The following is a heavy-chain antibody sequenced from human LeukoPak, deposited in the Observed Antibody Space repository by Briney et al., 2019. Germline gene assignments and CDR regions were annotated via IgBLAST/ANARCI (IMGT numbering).Heavy chain of an antibody. Sequence: GGSLRLSCVASGFTFSSYEMNWVRQAPGKGLEWVSYSSSSGSTIYYADSVKGRFTISRDNAKNSLYLQMNSLRAEDTAVYYCARGYYYHYMDVWGKGTTVTISS. J-gene: IGHJ6*03. V-gene: IGHV3-48*03. CDR2: SSSSGSTI. CDR1: GFTFSSYE. CDR3: ARGYYYHYMDV.